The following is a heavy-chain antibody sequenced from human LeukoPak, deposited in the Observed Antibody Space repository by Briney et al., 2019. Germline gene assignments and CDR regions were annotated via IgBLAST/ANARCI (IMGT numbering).Heavy chain of an antibody. CDR1: GGTFSSYT. CDR2: IIPIFGTA. D-gene: IGHD5-24*01. J-gene: IGHJ4*02. Sequence: SVKVSCKASGGTFSSYTISWVRQAAGQRLEWMGGIIPIFGTANYAQKFQGRVTITTDESTSTAYMELSSLRSEDTAVYYCARYPPDGYFDYWGQGTLVTVSS. CDR3: ARYPPDGYFDY. V-gene: IGHV1-69*05.